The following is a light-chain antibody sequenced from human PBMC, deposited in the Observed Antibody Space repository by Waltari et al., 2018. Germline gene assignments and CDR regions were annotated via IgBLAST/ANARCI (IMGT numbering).Light chain of an antibody. Sequence: IVLTQSPAILSLSPGERATLSCRANQSVSSSFAWYQQKPGQAPRLLIFGSSTRATNIPDRFTGSGSGIEFTLTISSLEPDDFGFYYCQQYHNWPIFTFGPGTKLDI. CDR1: QSVSSS. V-gene: IGKV3-15*01. J-gene: IGKJ3*01. CDR3: QQYHNWPIFT. CDR2: GSS.